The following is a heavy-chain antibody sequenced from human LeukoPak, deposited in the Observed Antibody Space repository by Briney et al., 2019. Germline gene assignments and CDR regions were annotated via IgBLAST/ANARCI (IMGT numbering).Heavy chain of an antibody. Sequence: SETLSLTCTVSGGSISSYYWSWIRQPPGKGLEWIGYIYYSGSTNYNPPLKSRVTISVDTSKNQFSLKLSSVTAADTAVYYCARGGSGYYPFDYWGQGTLVTVSS. CDR1: GGSISSYY. D-gene: IGHD3-22*01. V-gene: IGHV4-59*01. CDR2: IYYSGST. J-gene: IGHJ4*02. CDR3: ARGGSGYYPFDY.